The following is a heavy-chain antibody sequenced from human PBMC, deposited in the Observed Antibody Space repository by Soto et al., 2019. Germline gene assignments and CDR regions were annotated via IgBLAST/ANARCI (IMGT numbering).Heavy chain of an antibody. D-gene: IGHD2-2*01. CDR2: IYYIGST. CDR3: ARARRVPAWVDY. CDR1: GGSISSGGYY. V-gene: IGHV4-31*03. Sequence: SETLSLTCTVSGGSISSGGYYWSWIRQHPGKGLEWIGYIYYIGSTYYNPSLKSRVTISVDTSKNQFSLKLSSVTAADTAVYYCARARRVPAWVDYWGHGPLLTVSS. J-gene: IGHJ4*01.